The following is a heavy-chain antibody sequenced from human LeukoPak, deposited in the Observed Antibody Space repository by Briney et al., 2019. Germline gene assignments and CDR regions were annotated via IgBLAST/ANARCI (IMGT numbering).Heavy chain of an antibody. D-gene: IGHD1-20*01. CDR1: GFTFSSYS. CDR2: ISSSSSYI. J-gene: IGHJ4*02. CDR3: ARANWNRNRCFDY. Sequence: PGGSLRLSXAASGFTFSSYSMNWVRQAPGKGLEWVSSISSSSSYIYYADSVKGRFTISRDNAKNSLYLQMNSLGAGDTAVYYCARANWNRNRCFDYWGQGTLVTVSS. V-gene: IGHV3-21*01.